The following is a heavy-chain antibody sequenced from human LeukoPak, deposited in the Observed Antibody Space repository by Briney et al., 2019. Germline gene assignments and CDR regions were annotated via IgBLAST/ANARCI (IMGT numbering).Heavy chain of an antibody. Sequence: GGSLRLSCAASGFTFSSYAMSWVRQAPGKGLEWVSAISGSGGSTYYADSVKGRFTISRDNSKNTLYLQMNSLRAEDTAVYYCAASTTSSSWCPHWGQGTLVTVSS. V-gene: IGHV3-23*01. CDR3: AASTTSSSWCPH. CDR2: ISGSGGST. J-gene: IGHJ4*02. D-gene: IGHD6-13*01. CDR1: GFTFSSYA.